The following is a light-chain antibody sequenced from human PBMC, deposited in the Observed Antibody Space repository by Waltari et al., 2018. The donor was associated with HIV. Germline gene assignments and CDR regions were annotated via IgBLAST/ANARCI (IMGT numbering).Light chain of an antibody. J-gene: IGLJ1*01. CDR3: SSYTGNITPYV. Sequence: QSALTQPASVSGSPGPSLTISCTGTTRDVGGYNYVSWYQQHPGKAPKLIISEVSNRPSGVSYRFSGSKSGNTASLTISGLQAEDEADYYCSSYTGNITPYVFGTGTKITVL. CDR1: TRDVGGYNY. CDR2: EVS. V-gene: IGLV2-14*01.